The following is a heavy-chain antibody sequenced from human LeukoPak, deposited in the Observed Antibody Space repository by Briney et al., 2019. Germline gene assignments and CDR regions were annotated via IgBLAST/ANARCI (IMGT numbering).Heavy chain of an antibody. V-gene: IGHV3-23*01. CDR3: AKLSRWVYGAATFW. CDR1: GFTFSSYA. CDR2: ISGSGGST. J-gene: IGHJ4*02. Sequence: GGSLRLSCAASGFTFSSYAMSWVRQAPGKGLEWVSAISGSGGSTYYADSVKSRFTISRDNSKNTLYLQMNSLRAEDTAVYYCAKLSRWVYGAATFWWGQGTPVTVSS. D-gene: IGHD2-15*01.